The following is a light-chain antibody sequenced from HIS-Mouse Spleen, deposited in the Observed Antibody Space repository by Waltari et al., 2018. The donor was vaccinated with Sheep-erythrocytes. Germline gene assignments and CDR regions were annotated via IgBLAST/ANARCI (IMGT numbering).Light chain of an antibody. CDR2: DDS. J-gene: IGLJ2*01. CDR3: QVWDSSSDPVV. CDR1: DIGRKR. V-gene: IGLV3-21*02. Sequence: SYVLTQPPSVSVAPGQTARIPCWGNDIGRKRVHWYQQKPGQAPVLVVYDDSDRPSGIPARFSGSNSGNTATLTISRVEAGDEADYYCQVWDSSSDPVVFGGGTKLTVL.